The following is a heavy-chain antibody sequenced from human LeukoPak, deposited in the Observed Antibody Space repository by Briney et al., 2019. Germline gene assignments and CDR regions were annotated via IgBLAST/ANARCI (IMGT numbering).Heavy chain of an antibody. CDR1: GYTLTELS. J-gene: IGHJ4*02. CDR3: ARGSFTYGVYY. Sequence: ASVKVSCKVSGYTLTELSMHWVRQAPGKGLEWMGWISAYNGNTNYAQKLQGRVTMTTDTSTSTAYMELRSLRSDDTAVYYCARGSFTYGVYYWGQGTLVTVSS. D-gene: IGHD3-10*01. CDR2: ISAYNGNT. V-gene: IGHV1-18*01.